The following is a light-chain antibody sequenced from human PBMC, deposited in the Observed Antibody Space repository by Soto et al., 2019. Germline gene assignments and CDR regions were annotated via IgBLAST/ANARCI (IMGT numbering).Light chain of an antibody. J-gene: IGLJ3*02. CDR3: SSYAGSNNGAV. CDR1: SCDVGGYNY. Sequence: QSALTQPPSASGSPGQSVTISCTGTSCDVGGYNYVSWYQQHPGKAPKLIIYEDTKRPSGVPDRFTGSKSGNTASLTVSGLQAEDEADYYCSSYAGSNNGAVFGGGTKVTVL. CDR2: EDT. V-gene: IGLV2-8*01.